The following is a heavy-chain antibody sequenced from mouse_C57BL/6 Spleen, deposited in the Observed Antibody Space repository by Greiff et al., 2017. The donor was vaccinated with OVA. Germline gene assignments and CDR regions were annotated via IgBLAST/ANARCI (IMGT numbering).Heavy chain of an antibody. V-gene: IGHV1-64*01. CDR3: ARGKLGFDY. D-gene: IGHD4-1*01. Sequence: QVQLQQPGAELVKPGASVKLSCKASGYTFTSYWMHWVKQRPGQGLEWIGMIHPNSGSTNYNEKFKSKATLTVDTSSSTAYMQLSRLTSEDSAVYYCARGKLGFDYWGQGTTLTVSA. CDR1: GYTFTSYW. CDR2: IHPNSGST. J-gene: IGHJ2*01.